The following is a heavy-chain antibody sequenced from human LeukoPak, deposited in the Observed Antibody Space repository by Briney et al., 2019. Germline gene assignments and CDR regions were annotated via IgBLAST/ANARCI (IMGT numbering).Heavy chain of an antibody. V-gene: IGHV3-21*01. J-gene: IGHJ5*02. CDR1: GFTFSSYS. D-gene: IGHD6-13*01. Sequence: GGSLRLSCAASGFTFSSYSMNWVRQAPGKGLEWVSSISSSSSYIYYADSVKGRFTISRDNAKNSLYLQMNSLRAVDTAVYYCARGLRAAAAPYNWFDPWGQGTLVTVSS. CDR2: ISSSSSYI. CDR3: ARGLRAAAAPYNWFDP.